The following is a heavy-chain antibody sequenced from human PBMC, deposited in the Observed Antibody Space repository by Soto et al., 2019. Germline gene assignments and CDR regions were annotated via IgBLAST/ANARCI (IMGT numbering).Heavy chain of an antibody. Sequence: PGGSLRLSCAASGFTFDDYAMHWVRQAPGKGLVWVSRINSDGSSTNYADSVKGRFTISRDNAKNMVYLQMNSLRAEDTAVYYCASGLVEYSSSWFDYWGQGTPVTVSS. CDR3: ASGLVEYSSSWFDY. CDR2: INSDGSST. D-gene: IGHD6-13*01. J-gene: IGHJ5*01. CDR1: GFTFDDYA. V-gene: IGHV3-74*01.